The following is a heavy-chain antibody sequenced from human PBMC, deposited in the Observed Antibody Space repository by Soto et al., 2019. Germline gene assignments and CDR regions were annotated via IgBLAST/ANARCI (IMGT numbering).Heavy chain of an antibody. Sequence: SETLSLTCTVSGGSISSSSYYWGWIRQPTGKGLEWIGSIYYSGSTYYNPSLKSRVTISVDTSKNQFSLKLRSVTAADTAVYYCARGRGGNSYGYSRYYYYGMDVWGQGTTVTVSS. CDR2: IYYSGST. D-gene: IGHD5-18*01. J-gene: IGHJ6*02. V-gene: IGHV4-39*01. CDR3: ARGRGGNSYGYSRYYYYGMDV. CDR1: GGSISSSSYY.